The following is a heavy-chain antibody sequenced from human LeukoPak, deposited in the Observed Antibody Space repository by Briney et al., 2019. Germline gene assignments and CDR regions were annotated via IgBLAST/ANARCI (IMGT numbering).Heavy chain of an antibody. J-gene: IGHJ4*02. V-gene: IGHV1-69*13. Sequence: SVKVSCKASGGTFSSYAINWVRQAPGQGLEWMGGIIPIFGTANYAQKFQGRVTITADESTSTAYMELSSLRSEDTAVYYCAVTIRSEWLWIDYWGQGTLVTVSS. CDR2: IIPIFGTA. CDR1: GGTFSSYA. CDR3: AVTIRSEWLWIDY. D-gene: IGHD3-3*01.